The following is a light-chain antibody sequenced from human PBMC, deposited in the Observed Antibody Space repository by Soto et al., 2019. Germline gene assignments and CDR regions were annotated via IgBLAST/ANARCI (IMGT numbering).Light chain of an antibody. CDR3: QQYGSSPLVT. CDR1: QSVSSSY. CDR2: GTS. Sequence: EIVLTQSPGTLSLSPGERATLSCRASQSVSSSYLAWYQQRPGQAPRLLIYGTSSRATGIPDRFSGSGSGTDCTLTISILKPEDFAVYYCQQYGSSPLVTFGQGTRLEIK. V-gene: IGKV3-20*01. J-gene: IGKJ5*01.